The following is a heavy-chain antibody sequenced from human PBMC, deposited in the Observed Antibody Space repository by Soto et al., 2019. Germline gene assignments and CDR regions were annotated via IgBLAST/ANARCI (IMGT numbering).Heavy chain of an antibody. CDR3: ARGRYYGSGSYLRNWFDP. V-gene: IGHV4-59*01. CDR2: IYYSGST. J-gene: IGHJ5*02. Sequence: PRKGLEWIGYIYYSGSTNYNPSLKSRVTISVDTSKNQFSLKLSSVTAADTAVYYCARGRYYGSGSYLRNWFDPWGQGTLVTVSS. D-gene: IGHD3-10*01.